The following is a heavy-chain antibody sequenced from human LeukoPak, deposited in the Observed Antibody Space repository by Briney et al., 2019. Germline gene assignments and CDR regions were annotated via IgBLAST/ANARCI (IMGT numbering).Heavy chain of an antibody. CDR3: ARRFPPWQEGGSYQKPSWTFDI. V-gene: IGHV1-46*01. D-gene: IGHD1-26*01. CDR2: INPSGGST. J-gene: IGHJ3*02. CDR1: GYTFTSYY. Sequence: GASVKVSCKASGYTFTSYYMHWVRQAPGQGLEWMGIINPSGGSTSYAQKFQGRVTMTRDTSTSTVYMELSSLRSEDTAVYYCARRFPPWQEGGSYQKPSWTFDIWGQGTMVTVSS.